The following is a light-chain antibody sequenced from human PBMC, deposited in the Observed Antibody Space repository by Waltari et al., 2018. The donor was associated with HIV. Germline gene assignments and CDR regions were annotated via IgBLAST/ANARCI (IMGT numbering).Light chain of an antibody. CDR1: QSFNTF. Sequence: EIVLTQSPGTLSLSPGERGTPSCRTSQSFNTFLSWYQQKPGQAPRLLIFRASNRATGIPDRFSGSGSGTDFTLTISRLEPEDYAVYYCQQYDNSPFTFGPGTTVDVK. CDR3: QQYDNSPFT. CDR2: RAS. J-gene: IGKJ3*01. V-gene: IGKV3-20*01.